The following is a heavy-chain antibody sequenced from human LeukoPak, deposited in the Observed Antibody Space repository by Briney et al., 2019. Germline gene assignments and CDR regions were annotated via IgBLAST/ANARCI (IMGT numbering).Heavy chain of an antibody. D-gene: IGHD5-18*01. CDR2: ISADNSDA. CDR1: GYTFTDYW. CDR3: ARLTYSFPDY. Sequence: GESLKISCKGSGYTFTDYWIGWVRQVPGKGLEWMAIISADNSDARYSPSFQGQVTISADKSVTTAYLQWGSLKASDTAMYYCARLTYSFPDYWGQGTLVSVSS. J-gene: IGHJ4*02. V-gene: IGHV5-51*01.